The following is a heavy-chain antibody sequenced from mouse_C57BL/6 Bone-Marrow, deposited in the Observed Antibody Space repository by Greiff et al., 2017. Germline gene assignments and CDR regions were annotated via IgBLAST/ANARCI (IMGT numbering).Heavy chain of an antibody. D-gene: IGHD2-5*01. CDR2: ISNGGGST. Sequence: EVKVVESGGGLVQPGGSLKLSCAASGFTFSDYYMYWVRQTPEKRLEWVAYISNGGGSTYYPDTVKGRFTISRDNAKNPLYLQMSRLKSEDTAMYYCARPEYSNSAWFAYWGQGTLVTVSA. J-gene: IGHJ3*01. CDR3: ARPEYSNSAWFAY. V-gene: IGHV5-12*01. CDR1: GFTFSDYY.